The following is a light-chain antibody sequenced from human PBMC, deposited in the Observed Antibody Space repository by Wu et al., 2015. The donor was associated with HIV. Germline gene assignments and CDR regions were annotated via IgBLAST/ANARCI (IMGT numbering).Light chain of an antibody. Sequence: DIVMTQSPATLSVSPGERATLSCRASQSIGSNLAWYQQKPGQPPRLLIYGSSIRATGVPARFRGSGSGTQFTLTISSMQSEDFAVYHCQQYNNWPPLTFGGGTKVEIK. CDR2: GSS. V-gene: IGKV3-15*01. CDR3: QQYNNWPPLT. J-gene: IGKJ4*01. CDR1: QSIGSN.